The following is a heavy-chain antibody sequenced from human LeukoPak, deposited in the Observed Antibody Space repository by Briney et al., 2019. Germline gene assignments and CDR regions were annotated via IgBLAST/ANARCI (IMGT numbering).Heavy chain of an antibody. CDR3: ARGYCSSTSCYLYWFDP. J-gene: IGHJ5*02. CDR2: MNPNSGGT. Sequence: ASVKVSCKASGYTLTGYYMHWVRQAPGQAPEWMGWMNPNSGGTTYSQKFQGRVTMTRDTSISTAYMELSSLRSEDTAVYYCARGYCSSTSCYLYWFDPWGQGTLVTVSS. CDR1: GYTLTGYY. D-gene: IGHD2-2*01. V-gene: IGHV1-2*02.